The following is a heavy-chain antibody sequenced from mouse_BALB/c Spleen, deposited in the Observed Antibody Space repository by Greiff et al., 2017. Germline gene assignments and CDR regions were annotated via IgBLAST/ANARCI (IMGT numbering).Heavy chain of an antibody. V-gene: IGHV1-7*01. D-gene: IGHD2-4*01. CDR2: INPSTGYT. CDR3: ARPRDYDGAWFAY. J-gene: IGHJ3*01. CDR1: GYTFTSYW. Sequence: QVQLQQSGAELAKPGASVKMSCKASGYTFTSYWMHWVKQRPGQGLEWIGYINPSTGYTEYNQKFKDKATLTADKSSSTAYMQLSSLTSEDSAVYYCARPRDYDGAWFAYWGQGTLVTVSA.